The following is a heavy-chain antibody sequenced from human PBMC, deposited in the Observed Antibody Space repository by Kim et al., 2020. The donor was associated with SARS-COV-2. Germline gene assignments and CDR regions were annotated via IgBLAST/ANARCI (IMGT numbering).Heavy chain of an antibody. D-gene: IGHD6-13*01. J-gene: IGHJ6*02. Sequence: PSFQGQVTISADKSISTAYLQWSSLKASDTAMYYCARVQQQLVSYYGMDVWGQGTTVTVSS. CDR3: ARVQQQLVSYYGMDV. V-gene: IGHV5-51*01.